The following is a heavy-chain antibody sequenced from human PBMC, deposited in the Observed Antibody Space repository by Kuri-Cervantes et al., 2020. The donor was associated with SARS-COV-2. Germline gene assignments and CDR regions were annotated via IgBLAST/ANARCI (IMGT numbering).Heavy chain of an antibody. V-gene: IGHV3-64*04. D-gene: IGHD6-13*01. Sequence: GESLKISCSASGFTFSSYAMHWVRQAPGKGLEYVSAISSNGGSTYYADSVKGRFTISRDNSKNTLYLQMNSLRAEDTAVYYCARPNREQQLVKGIKYYYYYGMDVWGQGTTVTVSS. CDR3: ARPNREQQLVKGIKYYYYYGMDV. CDR2: ISSNGGST. CDR1: GFTFSSYA. J-gene: IGHJ6*02.